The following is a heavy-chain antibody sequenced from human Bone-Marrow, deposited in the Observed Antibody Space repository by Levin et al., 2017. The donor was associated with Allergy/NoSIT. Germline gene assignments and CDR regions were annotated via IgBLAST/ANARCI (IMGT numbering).Heavy chain of an antibody. D-gene: IGHD3-16*01. J-gene: IGHJ4*02. CDR1: GFTVSNNY. V-gene: IGHV3-53*01. CDR2: IYSVGTT. CDR3: TGGPSGVRG. Sequence: AGGSLRLSCAVSGFTVSNNYMSWVRQAPGAGLEWVSLIYSVGTTYYADSVKGRFTISRDNSRITLYLQMNSLRAEDTAVYYCTGGPSGVRGWGQGTLVTVSS.